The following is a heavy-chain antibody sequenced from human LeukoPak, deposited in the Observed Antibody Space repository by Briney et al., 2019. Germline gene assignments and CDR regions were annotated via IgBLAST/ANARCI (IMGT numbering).Heavy chain of an antibody. J-gene: IGHJ4*02. V-gene: IGHV3-23*01. Sequence: GGSLRLSCAASGFTFSSYAMSWVRQAPGKGLEWVSAISGSGGSTYYAESVKGRFTISRDNSKNTLYLQMNSLRAEDTAVYYCAKSAVAAAGLWGFFYYWGQGTLVTVSS. CDR3: AKSAVAAAGLWGFFYY. CDR2: ISGSGGST. CDR1: GFTFSSYA. D-gene: IGHD6-13*01.